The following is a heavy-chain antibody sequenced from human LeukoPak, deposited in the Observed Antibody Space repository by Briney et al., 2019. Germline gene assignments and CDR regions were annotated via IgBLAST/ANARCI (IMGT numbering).Heavy chain of an antibody. CDR2: ISGSGGST. Sequence: GGSLRLSCAASGFTFSSYAMSWVRQAPGKGLEWVSAISGSGGSTYYADSVKGRFTISRDNSKNTLYLQMNSLRAEDTAVYYCAKDAHEKHYDFWSAMDYYMDVWGKGTTVTVSS. V-gene: IGHV3-23*01. J-gene: IGHJ6*03. D-gene: IGHD3-3*01. CDR3: AKDAHEKHYDFWSAMDYYMDV. CDR1: GFTFSSYA.